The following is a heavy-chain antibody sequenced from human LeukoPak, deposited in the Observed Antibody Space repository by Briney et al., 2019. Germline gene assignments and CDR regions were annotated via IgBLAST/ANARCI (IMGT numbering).Heavy chain of an antibody. CDR3: AKGERNAVVNWFDP. Sequence: PGRSLRLSCAASGFTFDDYAMHWVRQAPGKGLEWGSGISWNSGSIGYADSVKGRFTISRDNAKNSLYLQMTSLRAEATALYYCAKGERNAVVNWFDPWGQGTLVTVSS. D-gene: IGHD1-1*01. CDR1: GFTFDDYA. CDR2: ISWNSGSI. V-gene: IGHV3-9*01. J-gene: IGHJ5*02.